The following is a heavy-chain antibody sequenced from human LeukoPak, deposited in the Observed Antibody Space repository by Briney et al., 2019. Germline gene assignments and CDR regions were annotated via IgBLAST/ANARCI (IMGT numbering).Heavy chain of an antibody. CDR1: GGSISSNYW. V-gene: IGHV4-30-4*01. CDR3: ARAYSNPNFDY. Sequence: PSETLSLTCGVSGGSISSNYWWSWIRQPPGKGLEWIGYIYYSGSTYYNPSLKSRVTMSVDTSKNQFSLNLSSVTAADTAVYYCARAYSNPNFDYWGQGTLVTVSS. D-gene: IGHD4-11*01. CDR2: IYYSGST. J-gene: IGHJ4*02.